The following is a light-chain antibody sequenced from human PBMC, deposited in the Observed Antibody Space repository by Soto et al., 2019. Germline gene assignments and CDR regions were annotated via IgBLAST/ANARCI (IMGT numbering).Light chain of an antibody. CDR1: SNDIGGYNY. V-gene: IGLV2-14*01. CDR3: SAYSDIDTKV. CDR2: DVS. Sequence: QSALTQPASVSGSPGQSITISCIGTSNDIGGYNYVSWYQQHPGKAPKLMIYDVSNRPSGVSNRFSGSKSDTTASLTISGLQPEDEADYYCSAYSDIDTKVFGTGTKLTVL. J-gene: IGLJ1*01.